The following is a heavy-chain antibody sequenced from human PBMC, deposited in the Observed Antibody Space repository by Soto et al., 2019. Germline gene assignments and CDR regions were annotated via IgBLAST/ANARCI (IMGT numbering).Heavy chain of an antibody. V-gene: IGHV4-61*01. D-gene: IGHD5-18*01. CDR1: GGSVSSGSYY. CDR2: IYYSGST. CDR3: ARVLRTAMVTDPFYDY. Sequence: QVQLQESGPGLVKPSETLSLTCTVSGGSVSSGSYYWSWIRQPPGKGLEWIGYIYYSGSTNYNPSLKSRVTISVDTSKNQFSLKLSSVTAADTAVYYCARVLRTAMVTDPFYDYWGLGTLVTVSS. J-gene: IGHJ4*02.